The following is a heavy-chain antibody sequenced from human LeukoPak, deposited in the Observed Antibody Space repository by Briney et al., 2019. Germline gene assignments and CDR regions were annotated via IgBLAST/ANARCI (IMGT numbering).Heavy chain of an antibody. J-gene: IGHJ3*02. CDR2: ISYDGSNK. CDR1: GFTFSSYG. CDR3: AKGKFGYSSSSDAFDI. D-gene: IGHD6-13*01. V-gene: IGHV3-30*18. Sequence: GGSLRLSCAASGFTFSSYGMHWVRQAPGKGLEWVAVISYDGSNKYYADSVKGRFTISRDNSKNTLYLQMNSLRAEDTAVYYCAKGKFGYSSSSDAFDIWGQGTMVTVSS.